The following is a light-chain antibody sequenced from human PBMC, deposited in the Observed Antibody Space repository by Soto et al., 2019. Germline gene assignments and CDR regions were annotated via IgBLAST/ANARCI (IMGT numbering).Light chain of an antibody. J-gene: IGLJ2*01. CDR3: TSYATGDTFP. CDR2: EDT. CDR1: FSDVGSYNL. Sequence: QSVLTQPASVSGSPGQSITISCTGTFSDVGSYNLVSWYQQHPGKAPKLMIYEDTKRPSGVSNRFSGSKSGNTASLTVSGLQAEDEADYYCTSYATGDTFPFGGGTKLTVL. V-gene: IGLV2-14*02.